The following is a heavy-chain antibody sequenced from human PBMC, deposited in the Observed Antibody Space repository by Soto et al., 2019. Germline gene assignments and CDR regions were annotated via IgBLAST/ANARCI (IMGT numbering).Heavy chain of an antibody. CDR2: INHSGSS. D-gene: IGHD2-8*02. V-gene: IGHV4-34*01. J-gene: IGHJ4*02. CDR1: GGSFSGYY. Sequence: QVQLQQWGAGLLKPSETLSLTCAVYGGSFSGYYWTWIRQPPGTGLEWIGEINHSGSSNYNPSLKSRVIISVETSKNQFSLKLTSVTAADTAVYYCARDKITGLFDYWGQGTLVTVSS. CDR3: ARDKITGLFDY.